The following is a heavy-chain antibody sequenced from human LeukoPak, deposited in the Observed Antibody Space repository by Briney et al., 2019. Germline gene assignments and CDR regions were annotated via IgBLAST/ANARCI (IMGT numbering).Heavy chain of an antibody. CDR2: ISYDGSNK. Sequence: PGGSLRLSCAASGFTFSSYGMHWVRQAPGKGLEWVAVISYDGSNKYYADSVKGRFTISRDNSKNTLYLQMNSLRAEDTAVYYCAKLRGDYYDISGPDAFDIWGQGTMVTVS. D-gene: IGHD3-22*01. CDR1: GFTFSSYG. V-gene: IGHV3-30*18. J-gene: IGHJ3*02. CDR3: AKLRGDYYDISGPDAFDI.